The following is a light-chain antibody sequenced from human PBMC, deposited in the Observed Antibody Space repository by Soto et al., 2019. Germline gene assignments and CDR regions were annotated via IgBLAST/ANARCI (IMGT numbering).Light chain of an antibody. CDR3: GTWDSSVSAGPVV. CDR1: SSNIGSNY. Sequence: QSVLTQPPSVSAAPGQRVTISCSGSSSNIGSNYVSWYQQLPGTAPKLLIYDNNKRPSGIPDRFSGSKSGTSATLGITGLQTGDEADYYCGTWDSSVSAGPVVFGGGTKLTVL. CDR2: DNN. V-gene: IGLV1-51*01. J-gene: IGLJ2*01.